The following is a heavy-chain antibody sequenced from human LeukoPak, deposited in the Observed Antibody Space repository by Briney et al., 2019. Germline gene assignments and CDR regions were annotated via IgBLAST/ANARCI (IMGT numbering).Heavy chain of an antibody. CDR1: GFTFSSYG. D-gene: IGHD6-19*01. CDR3: AKDLYTVPGACDK. J-gene: IGHJ4*02. CDR2: ISVKSNRT. V-gene: IGHV3-23*01. Sequence: PGRSLRLSCAASGFTFSSYGMHWVRQAPGKGLEWVSGISVKSNRTYYADSVEGRFTISTDISKNTLYLQMNSLSAEDTAIYYCAKDLYTVPGACDKWGQGTQVTVSS.